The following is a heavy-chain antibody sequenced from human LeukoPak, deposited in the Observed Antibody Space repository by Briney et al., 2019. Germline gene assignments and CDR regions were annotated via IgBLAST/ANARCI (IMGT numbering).Heavy chain of an antibody. CDR1: GFTFSSYW. Sequence: PGRSLRLSCAASGFTFSSYWMSWVRQAPGKGLEWVANIKQDGSEKYYVDSVKGRFTISRDNAKNSLYLQMNSLRAEDTAVYYCARYSGSYYVYFDYWGQGTLVTVSS. V-gene: IGHV3-7*01. D-gene: IGHD1-26*01. CDR3: ARYSGSYYVYFDY. J-gene: IGHJ4*02. CDR2: IKQDGSEK.